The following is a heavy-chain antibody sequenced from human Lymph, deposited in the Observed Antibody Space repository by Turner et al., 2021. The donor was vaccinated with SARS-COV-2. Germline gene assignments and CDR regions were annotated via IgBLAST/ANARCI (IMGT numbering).Heavy chain of an antibody. CDR1: GFTFVSYA. D-gene: IGHD6-19*01. V-gene: IGHV3-30-3*01. CDR3: AREINSSGWHFQIYYYYYYGMDV. J-gene: IGHJ6*02. Sequence: QLQLLYSGGGWVQPGRSLRLSCPASGFTFVSYAMHWVRQAPGKGLEWVAVISYDGSNEYYADSVKGRFTISRDNSKNTLYLQMNSMRAEDTAVYYCAREINSSGWHFQIYYYYYYGMDVWGQGTTVTVSS. CDR2: ISYDGSNE.